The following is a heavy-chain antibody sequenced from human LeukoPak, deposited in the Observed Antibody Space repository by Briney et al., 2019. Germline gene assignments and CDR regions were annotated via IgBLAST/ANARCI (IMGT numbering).Heavy chain of an antibody. CDR1: GFTFSSYA. D-gene: IGHD5-12*01. V-gene: IGHV3-23*01. J-gene: IGHJ4*02. CDR3: ARERAVATYYFDY. CDR2: ITSSGGST. Sequence: GSLRLSCAASGFTFSSYAMSWVRQAPGKGLEWVSAITSSGGSTYYADSVKGRFTISRDNSKNTLYLQMNSLRAEDTAVYYCARERAVATYYFDYWGQGTLVTVSS.